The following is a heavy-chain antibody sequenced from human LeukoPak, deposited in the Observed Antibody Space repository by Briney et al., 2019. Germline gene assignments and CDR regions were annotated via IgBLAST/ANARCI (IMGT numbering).Heavy chain of an antibody. CDR1: GFTFSSYA. CDR3: ATIGDRRSGELYRIDY. Sequence: GGSLRLSCAASGFTFSSYAMSWVRQAPGRGLEWVSAISNSGRTTYYADSVKGRFTISRDNSKNTLYLQMNGLRAEDAAVYYCATIGDRRSGELYRIDYWGQGTLVTVSS. J-gene: IGHJ4*02. V-gene: IGHV3-23*01. CDR2: ISNSGRTT. D-gene: IGHD1-26*01.